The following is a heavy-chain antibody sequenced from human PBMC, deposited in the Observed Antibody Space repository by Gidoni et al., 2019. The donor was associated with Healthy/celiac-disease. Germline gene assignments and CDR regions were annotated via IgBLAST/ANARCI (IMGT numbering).Heavy chain of an antibody. J-gene: IGHJ5*02. Sequence: QVQLQQWGAGLLKPSETLSLTCAVYGESFSGYYWSWSRQPPGKGLEWIGEINHSGSTNSHPSLKSRVTISVDTSKNQCSLKLSSVTAADTAVYYCARVVYSSWYWFDLWGQGTLVTVSS. CDR3: ARVVYSSWYWFDL. D-gene: IGHD6-13*01. CDR2: INHSGST. CDR1: GESFSGYY. V-gene: IGHV4-34*01.